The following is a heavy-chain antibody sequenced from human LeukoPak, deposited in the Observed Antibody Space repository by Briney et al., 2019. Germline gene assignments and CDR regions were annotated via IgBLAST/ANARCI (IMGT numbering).Heavy chain of an antibody. CDR1: GYTFTGYY. J-gene: IGHJ4*02. V-gene: IGHV1-18*04. CDR2: ISGYDGNT. CDR3: ARDLKRGYSSGRYSWGTGSSNDY. D-gene: IGHD6-19*01. Sequence: ASVKVSCKASGYTFTGYYMHWVRQAPGQELEWMGWISGYDGNTNYAQQKLQGRVTMTTDTSTSTAYMELRSLRSDDTAVYYCARDLKRGYSSGRYSWGTGSSNDYWGQGTLVTVSS.